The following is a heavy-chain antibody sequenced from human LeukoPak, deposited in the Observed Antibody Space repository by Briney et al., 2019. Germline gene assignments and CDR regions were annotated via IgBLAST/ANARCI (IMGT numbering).Heavy chain of an antibody. Sequence: KPSETLSLTCAVSGYSISSGYYWGWIRQPPGKGLEWIGSIYHSGSTYYNPSLKSRVTISVDTSKNQFSLKLSSVTAADTAVYYCARLRGGQAEVDYWGQGTLVTVSS. V-gene: IGHV4-38-2*01. J-gene: IGHJ4*02. D-gene: IGHD3-10*01. CDR3: ARLRGGQAEVDY. CDR1: GYSISSGYY. CDR2: IYHSGST.